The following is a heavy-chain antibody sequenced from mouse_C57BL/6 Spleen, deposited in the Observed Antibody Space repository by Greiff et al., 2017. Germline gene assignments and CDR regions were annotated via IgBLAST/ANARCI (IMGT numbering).Heavy chain of an antibody. CDR1: GYTFTSYW. CDR3: ARRGYYGSSYWYFDV. D-gene: IGHD1-1*01. J-gene: IGHJ1*03. CDR2: IDPNSGGT. V-gene: IGHV1-72*01. Sequence: QVQLQQPGAELVKPGASVKLSCKASGYTFTSYWMHWVKQRPGRGLEWIGRIDPNSGGTKYNEKFKSKATLTVDKPSSTAYMQLSSLTSEVSAVYYCARRGYYGSSYWYFDVWGTGTTVTVSS.